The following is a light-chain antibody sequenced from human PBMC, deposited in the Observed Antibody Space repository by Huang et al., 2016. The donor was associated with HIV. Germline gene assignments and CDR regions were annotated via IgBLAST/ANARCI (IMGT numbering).Light chain of an antibody. CDR2: AAS. Sequence: DIQMTQSPSSLSASVGDSVTITCRASQRINTYVNWYQQKPGKAPKLLIHAASNLQSGVPSRFGGSGSGTDFTLTITSLQPEDFATYYCQHSFRPLFTFGPGTKVDIK. CDR1: QRINTY. V-gene: IGKV1-39*01. J-gene: IGKJ3*01. CDR3: QHSFRPLFT.